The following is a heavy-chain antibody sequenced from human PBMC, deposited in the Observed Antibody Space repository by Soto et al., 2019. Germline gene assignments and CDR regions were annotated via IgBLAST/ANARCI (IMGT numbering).Heavy chain of an antibody. D-gene: IGHD2-2*01. CDR1: GYPFSNYA. V-gene: IGHV1-3*05. CDR3: ATSTYCSSFTCYQWYGMDV. J-gene: IGHJ6*02. Sequence: QVQLVQSGAEEKKPGASVKVSCKASGYPFSNYAMHWARQAPGQGLEWMGWINAGNGNSKYSQKFQGRGTTTRDTSANTAYMELDSLRSEDTAVYYCATSTYCSSFTCYQWYGMDVWGQGTTVSVSS. CDR2: INAGNGNS.